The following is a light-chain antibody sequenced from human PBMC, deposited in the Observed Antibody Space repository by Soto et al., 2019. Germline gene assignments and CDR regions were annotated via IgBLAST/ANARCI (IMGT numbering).Light chain of an antibody. CDR3: QQGHSTPYT. CDR1: QNVTTY. V-gene: IGKV1-39*01. Sequence: DIQMTQSPSSLSASVGDRVSITCRTSQNVTTYLNWYQQKPGRAPKLLIHSASALPSGVPSRFSGSGSGTEFTLTMSGLQPEDFATYYCQQGHSTPYTFGQGTKVDIK. J-gene: IGKJ2*01. CDR2: SAS.